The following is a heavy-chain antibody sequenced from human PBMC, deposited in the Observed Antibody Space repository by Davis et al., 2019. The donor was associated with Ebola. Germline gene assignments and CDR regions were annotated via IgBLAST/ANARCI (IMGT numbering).Heavy chain of an antibody. V-gene: IGHV3-7*01. Sequence: GESLKISCAASGFTVSSNYMSWVRQAPGKGLEWVANIKEDGSEKYYVDSVKGRFTISRDNAKNSLYLQMNSLRAEDTAAYYCARGHYGMDVWGKGTTVTVSS. CDR1: GFTVSSNY. J-gene: IGHJ6*04. CDR2: IKEDGSEK. CDR3: ARGHYGMDV.